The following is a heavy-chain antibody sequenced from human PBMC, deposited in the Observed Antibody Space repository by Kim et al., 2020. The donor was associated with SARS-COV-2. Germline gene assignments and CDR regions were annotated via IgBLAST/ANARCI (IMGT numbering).Heavy chain of an antibody. J-gene: IGHJ6*03. D-gene: IGHD3-10*01. Sequence: SETLSLTCTVSGGSISSYYWSWIRQPPGKWLEWIGYVYYSGSTTYNPSLKSRVTISVDTSKNQFSLKLSSVTAADTAVYYCARYGSGSYYTYYYYYYMDV. CDR2: VYYSGST. V-gene: IGHV4-59*01. CDR1: GGSISSYY. CDR3: ARYGSGSYYTYYYYYYMDV.